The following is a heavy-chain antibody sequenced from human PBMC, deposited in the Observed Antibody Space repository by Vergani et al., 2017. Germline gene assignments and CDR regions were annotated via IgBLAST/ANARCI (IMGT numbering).Heavy chain of an antibody. J-gene: IGHJ6*02. CDR2: IKSDGSIT. CDR1: GFSFNSYW. Sequence: DVHLAESGGGFFQPGGSLRLSCSASGFSFNSYWMHWVRQVPGKGLLWVSRIKSDGSITAYADSVKGRFTISRDNAQNTLYLQMNSLRAEDTAVYYCARDTPPYYGSXSYYTVYYYYGMDVWGQGTTVTVSS. V-gene: IGHV3-74*03. D-gene: IGHD3-10*01. CDR3: ARDTPPYYGSXSYYTVYYYYGMDV.